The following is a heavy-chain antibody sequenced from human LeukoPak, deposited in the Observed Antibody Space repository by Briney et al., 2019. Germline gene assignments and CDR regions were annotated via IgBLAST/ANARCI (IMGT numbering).Heavy chain of an antibody. V-gene: IGHV3-23*01. CDR2: ISGSGGST. CDR1: GFTFSSYA. D-gene: IGHD3-10*01. CDR3: AKSQLLWFGEDFDY. J-gene: IGHJ4*02. Sequence: PGGSLRLSCAASGFTFSSYAMSWVRQAPGKGLEWVSAISGSGGSTYYADSVKGRFTISRDNSKNTLYLQMNSLRAEDTAVYYRAKSQLLWFGEDFDYWGQGTLVTVSS.